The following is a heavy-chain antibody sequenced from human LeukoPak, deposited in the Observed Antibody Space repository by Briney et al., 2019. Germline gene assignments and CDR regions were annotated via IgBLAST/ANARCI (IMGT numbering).Heavy chain of an antibody. CDR1: GFTFSDYY. CDR2: SSSSGSTI. D-gene: IGHD2-15*01. CDR3: AKVLVAAAGWFDP. J-gene: IGHJ5*02. V-gene: IGHV3-11*01. Sequence: KSGGSLRLSCAASGFTFSDYYMSWIRQAPGKGLEWVSYSSSSGSTIYYADSVKGRFTISRDNAKNSLYLQMNSLRAEDTAVYYCAKVLVAAAGWFDPWGQGTLVTVSS.